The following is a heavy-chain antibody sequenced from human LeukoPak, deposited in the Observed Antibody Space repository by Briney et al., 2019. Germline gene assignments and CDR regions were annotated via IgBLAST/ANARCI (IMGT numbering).Heavy chain of an antibody. CDR2: INPSGGST. D-gene: IGHD6-13*01. Sequence: ASVKVSCKASGYTFTSYYMHWVRQAPGQGLEWKGIINPSGGSTSYAQKFQGRVTMTRDMSTSTVYMELSSLRSEDTAVYYCAKAGQPGYSSSEGINAFDIWGQGTMVTVSS. V-gene: IGHV1-46*01. CDR1: GYTFTSYY. CDR3: AKAGQPGYSSSEGINAFDI. J-gene: IGHJ3*02.